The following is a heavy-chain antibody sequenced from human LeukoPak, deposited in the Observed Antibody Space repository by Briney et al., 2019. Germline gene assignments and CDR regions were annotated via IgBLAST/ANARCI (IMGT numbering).Heavy chain of an antibody. V-gene: IGHV4-30-2*01. CDR2: IYHSGST. J-gene: IGHJ4*02. Sequence: SETLSLTCTVSGDSVSSGGYYWTWIRQPPGKGLEWIGYIYHSGSTYYNPSLKSRVTISVDRSKNQFSLKLSSVTAADTAVYYCARDKGDYGDYVFDYWGQGTLVTVSS. CDR1: GDSVSSGGYY. CDR3: ARDKGDYGDYVFDY. D-gene: IGHD4-17*01.